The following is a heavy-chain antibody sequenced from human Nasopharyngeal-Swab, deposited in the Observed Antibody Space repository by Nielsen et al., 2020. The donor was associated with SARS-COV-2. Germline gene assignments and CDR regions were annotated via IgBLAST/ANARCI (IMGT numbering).Heavy chain of an antibody. CDR2: INHSGRA. V-gene: IGHV4-34*01. J-gene: IGHJ6*02. Sequence: SETLSLTCAVYGGSFSGYYWSWIRQPPGQGLEWIGEINHSGRANHNPSLKSRVTISIDTSKNQFSLKLYSLTAADTAVYYCARVREMTATFYYYYGLDVWGLGTTVTVSS. CDR3: ARVREMTATFYYYYGLDV. D-gene: IGHD2-21*02. CDR1: GGSFSGYY.